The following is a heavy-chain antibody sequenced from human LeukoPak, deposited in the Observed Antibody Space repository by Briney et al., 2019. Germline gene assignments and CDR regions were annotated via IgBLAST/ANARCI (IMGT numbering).Heavy chain of an antibody. CDR2: LYSGDNT. CDR1: GFTVSSNY. CDR3: ARETYQVLYGNWFDP. Sequence: PGGSLRLSCAASGFTVSSNYMSWVRQAPGKWLEWVSVLYSGDNTYYADSVKGRFTISRDNSKNMVYLQMNSLRVEDTAVYYCARETYQVLYGNWFDPWGQGTLVTVSS. J-gene: IGHJ5*02. D-gene: IGHD2-2*02. V-gene: IGHV3-53*01.